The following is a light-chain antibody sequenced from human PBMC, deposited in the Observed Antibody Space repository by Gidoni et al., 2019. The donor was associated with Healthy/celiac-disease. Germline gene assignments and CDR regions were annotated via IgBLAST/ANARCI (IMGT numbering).Light chain of an antibody. CDR1: QSISSW. V-gene: IGKV1-5*03. CDR3: QQYNSYPWT. Sequence: DIQMTQSPSTLSASVGDRVTITCRASQSISSWLAWYQQKPGKAPTLLIYKASSLESGVPSRFSGSGSGTEFTLTSSSLQPDDFATYYCQQYNSYPWTFGQGTKVEIK. CDR2: KAS. J-gene: IGKJ1*01.